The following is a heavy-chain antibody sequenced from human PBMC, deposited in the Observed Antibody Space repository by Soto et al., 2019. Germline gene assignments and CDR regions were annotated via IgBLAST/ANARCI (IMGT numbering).Heavy chain of an antibody. Sequence: AASVKVSCKASGYTFTSYGISWVRQAPGQGLEWMGWISAYNGNTNYAQKLQGRVTMTTDTSTSTAYMELRSLRSDDTAVYYCARVHYDFWSGSGVNDAFDIWGQGTMVTV. CDR2: ISAYNGNT. J-gene: IGHJ3*02. V-gene: IGHV1-18*04. D-gene: IGHD3-3*01. CDR3: ARVHYDFWSGSGVNDAFDI. CDR1: GYTFTSYG.